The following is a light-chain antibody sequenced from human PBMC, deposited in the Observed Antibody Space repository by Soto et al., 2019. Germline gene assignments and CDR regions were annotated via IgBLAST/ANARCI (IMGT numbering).Light chain of an antibody. CDR2: NAS. CDR3: QHYNSYSEA. Sequence: DIQMTQSPSTLSASIGDRVTITCRASQTISSWLAWHQQKPGKAPKLLIFNASTLKSGVPSRFGGSGSGTEFTLTISSLQPDDFATYYCQHYNSYSEAFGQGTKVDIK. V-gene: IGKV1-5*01. J-gene: IGKJ1*01. CDR1: QTISSW.